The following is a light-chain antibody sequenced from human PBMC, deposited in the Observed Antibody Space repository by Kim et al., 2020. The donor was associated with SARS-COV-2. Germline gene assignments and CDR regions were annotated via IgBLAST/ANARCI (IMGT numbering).Light chain of an antibody. CDR3: AAWDNSLNGRYV. J-gene: IGLJ1*01. CDR2: SNN. Sequence: QRVTISCSGSSSNIGSNPVNWYQQLPGTAPKLLIYSNNQRPSGVPDRFSGSKSGTSASLAISGLQSEDEAEYFCAAWDNSLNGRYVFGSGTKVTVL. CDR1: SSNIGSNP. V-gene: IGLV1-44*01.